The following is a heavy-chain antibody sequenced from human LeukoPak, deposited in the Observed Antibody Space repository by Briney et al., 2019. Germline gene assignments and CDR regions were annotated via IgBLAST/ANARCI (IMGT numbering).Heavy chain of an antibody. Sequence: GGSLRLSCLGSGFTFSWYGMNWVRQAPGRGLEYVSAISKNGGNTYYVDAVKGRFTISRDNSKNTLYLQMNSLRVEDTAVYFCVKDLSDRDVDYWGQGTLVTVSS. CDR1: GFTFSWYG. V-gene: IGHV3-64D*06. CDR2: ISKNGGNT. D-gene: IGHD2-21*02. CDR3: VKDLSDRDVDY. J-gene: IGHJ4*02.